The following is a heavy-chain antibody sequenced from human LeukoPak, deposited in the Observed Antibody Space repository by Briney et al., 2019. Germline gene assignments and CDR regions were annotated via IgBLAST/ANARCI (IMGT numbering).Heavy chain of an antibody. CDR1: GFTFSSYW. J-gene: IGHJ4*02. CDR2: IKQDGSEK. V-gene: IGHV3-7*03. D-gene: IGHD1/OR15-1a*01. Sequence: GGSLRLSCAASGFTFSSYWMSWVRQAPGKGLEWVANIKQDGSEKYYVDSVKGRFTISRDNAKNTLYLQMNSLRAEDTAVYYCAKEHFFPHTDDWGQGTLVTVSS. CDR3: AKEHFFPHTDD.